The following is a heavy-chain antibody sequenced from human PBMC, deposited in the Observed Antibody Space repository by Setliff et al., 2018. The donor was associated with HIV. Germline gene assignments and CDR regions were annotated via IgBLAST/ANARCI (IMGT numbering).Heavy chain of an antibody. CDR1: GGSISSGSYY. CDR2: IHISGNT. Sequence: SETLSLTCTVSGGSISSGSYYWSWIRQPAGKGLEWIGRIHISGNTNHNPSLESRVAISIDTSKNQFSLKLSSVTAADTAVYYCARRAGSDYFTRFDYWGQGTLVTVSS. CDR3: ARRAGSDYFTRFDY. D-gene: IGHD3-10*01. J-gene: IGHJ4*02. V-gene: IGHV4-61*02.